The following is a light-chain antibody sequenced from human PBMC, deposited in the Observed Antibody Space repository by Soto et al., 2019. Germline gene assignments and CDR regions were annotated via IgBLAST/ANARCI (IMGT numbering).Light chain of an antibody. CDR1: QDITNH. CDR3: QQYANVPYT. J-gene: IGKJ2*01. Sequence: DIQMTQSPSSLSASVGDRVTITCQASQDITNHLNWYQQKPGEAPKLLIYDASNLQTGVPSTFSGSGSGTDFTFTITSPQPEDIAPYYCQQYANVPYTFGQGTKLEIE. CDR2: DAS. V-gene: IGKV1-33*01.